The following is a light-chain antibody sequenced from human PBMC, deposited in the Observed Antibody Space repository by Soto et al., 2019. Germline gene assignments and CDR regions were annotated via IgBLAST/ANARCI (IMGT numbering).Light chain of an antibody. J-gene: IGKJ1*01. V-gene: IGKV3-15*01. Sequence: EIVMTQSPATLSVSPGERATLSCRASQSVGRNLAWYQLKPGQAPRRLIYGASTRATGIPARFSGSGSGTDFTLTISSLQSEDFAIYVCQQYNNWPPDRTFGQGTKVEIK. CDR3: QQYNNWPPDRT. CDR1: QSVGRN. CDR2: GAS.